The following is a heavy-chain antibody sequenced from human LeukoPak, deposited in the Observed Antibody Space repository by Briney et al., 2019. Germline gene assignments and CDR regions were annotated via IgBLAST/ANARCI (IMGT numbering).Heavy chain of an antibody. J-gene: IGHJ4*02. CDR3: TTDPATYYDFWSGLPLVPDY. Sequence: GGSLRLSCAASGFTFSSYAMSWVRQAPGKGLEWVGRIKSKADGGTTDYAAPVKGRFTISRDDSKNTLYLQMNSLKTEDTAVYYCTTDPATYYDFWSGLPLVPDYWGQGTLVTVSS. CDR1: GFTFSSYA. V-gene: IGHV3-15*01. D-gene: IGHD3-3*01. CDR2: IKSKADGGTT.